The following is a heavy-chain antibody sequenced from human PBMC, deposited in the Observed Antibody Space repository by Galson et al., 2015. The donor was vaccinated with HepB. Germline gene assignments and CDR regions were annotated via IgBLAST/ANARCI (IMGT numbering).Heavy chain of an antibody. D-gene: IGHD6-19*01. CDR2: IYSGGST. J-gene: IGHJ3*02. V-gene: IGHV3-66*02. CDR1: GFTVSSNY. Sequence: SLRLSCAASGFTVSSNYMSWVRQAPGKGLEWVSVIYSGGSTYYADSVKGRFTISRDNSKNTLYLQMNSLRAEDTAVYYCAREGRVAGPIAFDIWGQGTMVTVSS. CDR3: AREGRVAGPIAFDI.